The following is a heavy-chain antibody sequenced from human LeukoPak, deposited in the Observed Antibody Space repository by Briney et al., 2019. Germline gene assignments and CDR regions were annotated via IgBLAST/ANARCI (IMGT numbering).Heavy chain of an antibody. CDR1: GYTFTSYG. J-gene: IGHJ3*02. D-gene: IGHD3-22*01. Sequence: ASVKVSCKASGYTFTSYGISWVRQAPGQGLEWMGWISAYNGNTNYAQKLQGRVTMTTDTSTSTAYMELRSLRSDDTAVYYCARDRSLYYDSSGAFDIWGQGTMVTASS. CDR2: ISAYNGNT. V-gene: IGHV1-18*01. CDR3: ARDRSLYYDSSGAFDI.